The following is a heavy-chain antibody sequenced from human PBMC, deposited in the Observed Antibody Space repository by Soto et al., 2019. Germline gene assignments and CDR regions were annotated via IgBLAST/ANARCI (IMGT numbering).Heavy chain of an antibody. V-gene: IGHV3-9*01. CDR1: GFTFDDFA. CDR3: AKDSGRDGYAPFDY. Sequence: VQLVESGGGWVQPGRSLRLSCAASGFTFDDFAMHWVRQPPGKGLEWVSLITWNSATIAYADSVKGRFTISRDSAKNSLYLQMNSLRAEDTAFYFCAKDSGRDGYAPFDYWGQGSLVTVSS. CDR2: ITWNSATI. J-gene: IGHJ4*02. D-gene: IGHD5-12*01.